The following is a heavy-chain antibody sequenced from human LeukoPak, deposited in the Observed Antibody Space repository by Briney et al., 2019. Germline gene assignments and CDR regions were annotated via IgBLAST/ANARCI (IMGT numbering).Heavy chain of an antibody. V-gene: IGHV7-4-1*02. D-gene: IGHD3-10*01. CDR1: GYTFTSYA. Sequence: ASVKVSCKASGYTFTSYAMNWVRQAPGQGLEWMGWINTNTGNPTYAQGFTGRFVFSLDTSVSTAYLQISSLKAEDTAVYYCARVQSKFPSRGLLWFGEFNKGPLGYWGPGTLVTVSS. CDR3: ARVQSKFPSRGLLWFGEFNKGPLGY. J-gene: IGHJ4*02. CDR2: INTNTGNP.